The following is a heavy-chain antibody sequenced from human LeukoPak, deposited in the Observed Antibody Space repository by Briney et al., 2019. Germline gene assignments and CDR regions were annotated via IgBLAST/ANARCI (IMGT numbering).Heavy chain of an antibody. CDR1: GYTFTNYY. D-gene: IGHD3-22*01. Sequence: ASVKVSCKASGYTFTNYYMHWVRQAPGQGLEWMGIIIPSSGSTKYAQKFQDRITMAWDMSTSTVHMELTSLRSEDTAVYYCASPPLRNYYDSSAYPDDAFDIWGQGTMVTVSS. J-gene: IGHJ3*02. CDR2: IIPSSGST. CDR3: ASPPLRNYYDSSAYPDDAFDI. V-gene: IGHV1-46*01.